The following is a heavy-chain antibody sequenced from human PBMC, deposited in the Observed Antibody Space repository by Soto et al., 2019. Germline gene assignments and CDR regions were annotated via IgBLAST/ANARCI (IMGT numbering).Heavy chain of an antibody. Sequence: EVQLVESGGGLVQPGGSLRLSCAASGFTVSSNYMSWVRQAPGKGLEWVSVIYSGGSTYYADSVKGRFTISRDNSKNTLYRQMNSLRAEDTAVYYCARDWRINDAFDIWGQGTMVTVSS. CDR2: IYSGGST. D-gene: IGHD2-15*01. CDR3: ARDWRINDAFDI. J-gene: IGHJ3*02. V-gene: IGHV3-66*01. CDR1: GFTVSSNY.